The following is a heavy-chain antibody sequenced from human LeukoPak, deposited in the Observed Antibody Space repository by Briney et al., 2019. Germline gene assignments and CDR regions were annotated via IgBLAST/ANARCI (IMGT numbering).Heavy chain of an antibody. CDR2: INPNSGGT. V-gene: IGHV1-2*02. Sequence: GASVKVSCKASGYTFTDYYMHWVRQAPGQGLEWMRWINPNSGGTNFAQEFQGRVTMTRDTSISTAYMELSRLRSDDTAVYYCARDSGEDPYYFEYWDQGTLVTVSS. J-gene: IGHJ4*02. CDR1: GYTFTDYY. CDR3: ARDSGEDPYYFEY. D-gene: IGHD7-27*01.